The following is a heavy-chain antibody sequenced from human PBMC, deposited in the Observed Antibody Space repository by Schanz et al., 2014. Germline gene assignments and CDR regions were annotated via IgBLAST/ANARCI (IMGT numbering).Heavy chain of an antibody. J-gene: IGHJ6*03. CDR2: IWYDGSNE. D-gene: IGHD6-19*01. V-gene: IGHV3-33*01. Sequence: QVQLVESGGGVVQPGRSLRLSCAASGFTFSNHGMHWVRQSPGKGLEWVALIWYDGSNEYYADSVKGRFTISRDNPKKTLYLQMNSLRAEDMAVYYCARDHQWLARYYMDVWGKGTTVTVSS. CDR3: ARDHQWLARYYMDV. CDR1: GFTFSNHG.